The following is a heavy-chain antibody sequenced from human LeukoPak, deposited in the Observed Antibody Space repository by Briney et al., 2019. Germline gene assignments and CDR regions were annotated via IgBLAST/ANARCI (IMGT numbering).Heavy chain of an antibody. CDR1: GYTFTDYY. V-gene: IGHV1-69-2*01. D-gene: IGHD3-3*01. J-gene: IGHJ4*02. CDR3: ATDGSQDYDFWSGYIY. CDR2: VDPEDGET. Sequence: ASVKISCKVSGYTFTDYYMHWVQQAPGKGLEWMGLVDPEDGETIYAEKFQGRVTITADTSTDTAYMELSSLRSEDTAVYYCATDGSQDYDFWSGYIYWDQGTLVTVSS.